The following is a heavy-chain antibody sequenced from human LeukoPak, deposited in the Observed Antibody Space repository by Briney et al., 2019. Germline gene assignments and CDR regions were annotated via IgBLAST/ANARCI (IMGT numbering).Heavy chain of an antibody. V-gene: IGHV4-39*01. D-gene: IGHD2-2*01. Sequence: SETLSLTCTVSGGSISSSSYYWGWIRQPPGKGLEWIGSIYYSGSTCYNPSLKSRVTISVDTSKNQFSLKLSSVTAADTAVYYCARHEGIVVVPAAFQHWGQGTLVTVSS. CDR2: IYYSGST. CDR3: ARHEGIVVVPAAFQH. J-gene: IGHJ1*01. CDR1: GGSISSSSYY.